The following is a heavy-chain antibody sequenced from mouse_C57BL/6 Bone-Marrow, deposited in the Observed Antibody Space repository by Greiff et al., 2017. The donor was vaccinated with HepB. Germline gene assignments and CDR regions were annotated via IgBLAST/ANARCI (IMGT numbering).Heavy chain of an antibody. Sequence: QVQLQQSGAELAKPGASVKISCKASGYTFSSYWMNWVKQRPGKGLEWIGYIYPSNGDTKYNEKFKDKATLTADKSSSTAYMQLSSLTSEDSAVCYCSKSGYGCWGTGATVTV. D-gene: IGHD2-2*01. CDR3: SKSGYGC. CDR2: IYPSNGDT. V-gene: IGHV1-7*01. J-gene: IGHJ2*01. CDR1: GYTFSSYW.